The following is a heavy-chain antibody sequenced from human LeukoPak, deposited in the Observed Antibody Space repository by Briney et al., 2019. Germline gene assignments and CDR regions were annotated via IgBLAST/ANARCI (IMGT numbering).Heavy chain of an antibody. J-gene: IGHJ6*03. CDR3: AKGSRDLHYYYYMDV. V-gene: IGHV3-23*01. CDR2: ISGSGGST. Sequence: PGGSLRLSCAASGFTFSSYAMSWVRQAPGKGLEWVSAISGSGGSTYYADSVKGRFTISRDNSKNTLYLQMNSLRAEDTAVYYCAKGSRDLHYYYYMDVWGKGTTVTVSS. CDR1: GFTFSSYA. D-gene: IGHD5-24*01.